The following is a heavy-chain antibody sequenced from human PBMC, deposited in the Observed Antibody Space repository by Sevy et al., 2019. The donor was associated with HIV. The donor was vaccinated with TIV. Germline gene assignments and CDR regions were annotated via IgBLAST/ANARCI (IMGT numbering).Heavy chain of an antibody. V-gene: IGHV3-9*01. Sequence: GGSLRLSCAASGFTFDDYAMHWVRQAPGKGLEWVSGISWNSGTIGYADSVKGRFTISSDNAKNSLYLQMNRLRAEDTALYYCARQRGVVLVPAAPFDYWGQGTLVTVSS. J-gene: IGHJ4*02. D-gene: IGHD2-2*01. CDR1: GFTFDDYA. CDR2: ISWNSGTI. CDR3: ARQRGVVLVPAAPFDY.